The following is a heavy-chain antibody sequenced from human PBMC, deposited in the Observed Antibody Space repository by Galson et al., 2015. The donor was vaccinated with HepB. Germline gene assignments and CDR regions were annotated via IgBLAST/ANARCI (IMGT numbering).Heavy chain of an antibody. CDR3: ARSTLYPKLTMVRGVIGTIDY. D-gene: IGHD3-10*01. CDR1: GGSISSSSYY. CDR2: IYYSGST. V-gene: IGHV4-39*01. Sequence: ETLSLTCTVSGGSISSSSYYWGWIRQPPGKGLEWIGSIYYSGSTYYNPSLKSRVTISVDTSKNQFSLKLSSVTAADTAVYYCARSTLYPKLTMVRGVIGTIDYWGQGTLVTVSS. J-gene: IGHJ4*02.